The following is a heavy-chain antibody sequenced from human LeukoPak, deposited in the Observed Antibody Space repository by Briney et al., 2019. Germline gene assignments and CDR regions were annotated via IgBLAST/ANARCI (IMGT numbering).Heavy chain of an antibody. CDR1: EFTFNNYA. CDR3: AKGSRDSRPYYFDF. D-gene: IGHD3-10*01. Sequence: PGGSLRLSCAASEFTFNNYAMSWVRQAPGKGLEWVSAITGSGGDTYHADSVKGRFTISRDNSKNTLYLQMNSLRGEDMAVYYCAKGSRDSRPYYFDFWGQGTLVTVSS. J-gene: IGHJ4*02. CDR2: ITGSGGDT. V-gene: IGHV3-23*01.